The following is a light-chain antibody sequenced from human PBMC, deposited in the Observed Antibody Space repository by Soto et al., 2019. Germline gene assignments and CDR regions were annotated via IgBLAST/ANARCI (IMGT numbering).Light chain of an antibody. V-gene: IGKV4-1*01. CDR2: WAS. Sequence: DIVMTQSPHSLAVSLGERATINCKSSQSVLYSSNNKNYLAWYQQKPGQPPKLLIYWASTRESGVPDRFSGSGSGTDFTLTISSLQAEDVAVYYCQQYYRPWTFGQGTKVEIK. J-gene: IGKJ1*01. CDR3: QQYYRPWT. CDR1: QSVLYSSNNKNY.